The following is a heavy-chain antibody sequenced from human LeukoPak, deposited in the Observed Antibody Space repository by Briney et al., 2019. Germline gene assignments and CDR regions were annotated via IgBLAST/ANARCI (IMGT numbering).Heavy chain of an antibody. CDR3: ARENYILGRWFDP. CDR1: GYTFTDYY. D-gene: IGHD1-7*01. J-gene: IGHJ5*02. Sequence: ASVKISCKVSGYTFTDYYMHWVQQAPGKGLEWMGLVDPEDGETIYAEKFQGRVTITADTSTDTAYMELSSLRSEDTAVYYCARENYILGRWFDPWGQGTLVTVSS. CDR2: VDPEDGET. V-gene: IGHV1-69-2*01.